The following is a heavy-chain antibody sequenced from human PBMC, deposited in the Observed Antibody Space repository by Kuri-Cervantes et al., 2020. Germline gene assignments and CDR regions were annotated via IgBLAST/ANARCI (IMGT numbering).Heavy chain of an antibody. CDR2: ISWNSGSI. CDR3: ASFKISG. V-gene: IGHV3-9*01. D-gene: IGHD3-16*01. CDR1: GFTFDDYA. Sequence: GGSLRLSCAVSGFTFDDYAMHWVRQAPGKGLEWVSGISWNSGSIGYADSVKGRFTISRDNAKNSLYLQMNSLRAEDTAVYYRASFKISGWGQGTLVTVSS. J-gene: IGHJ4*02.